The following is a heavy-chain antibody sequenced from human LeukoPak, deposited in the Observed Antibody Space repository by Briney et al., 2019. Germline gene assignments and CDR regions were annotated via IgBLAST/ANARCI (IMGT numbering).Heavy chain of an antibody. D-gene: IGHD3-16*01. Sequence: GASVTVSCKASGYPFISYDIDWVRQVTGQGLEWMGWMSPKSGNTDYAQKFKGRVTMTRNTSINTAYLELSSLTSDDTAVYFCARGVGGLGNMDVWGKGTTVIISS. J-gene: IGHJ6*03. CDR2: MSPKSGNT. CDR1: GYPFISYD. CDR3: ARGVGGLGNMDV. V-gene: IGHV1-8*01.